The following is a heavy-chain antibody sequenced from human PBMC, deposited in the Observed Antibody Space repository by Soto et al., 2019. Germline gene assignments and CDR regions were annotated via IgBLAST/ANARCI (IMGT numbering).Heavy chain of an antibody. CDR3: ARDYSRSGYYYYGMDV. Sequence: PGGSLRLSCAASGFTFSSYGMHWVRQAPGKGLEWVAVIWYDGSNKYYADSVKGRFTISRDNSKNTLYLQMNSLRAEDTAVYYCARDYSRSGYYYYGMDVWGQGTTVTVSS. V-gene: IGHV3-33*01. D-gene: IGHD3-10*01. CDR1: GFTFSSYG. CDR2: IWYDGSNK. J-gene: IGHJ6*02.